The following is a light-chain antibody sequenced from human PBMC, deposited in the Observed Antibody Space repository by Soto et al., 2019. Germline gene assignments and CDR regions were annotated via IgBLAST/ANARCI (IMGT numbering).Light chain of an antibody. V-gene: IGKV1-33*01. CDR2: DAS. J-gene: IGKJ5*01. CDR3: QHYDHLPIT. Sequence: DIPMTQSPSSLSASVGDSVTITCRASQSIGTYLNWYQQKPGKAPRLLLYDASSLETGVPSRFSGSGSGTDFTFTISSLQPEDIATYYCQHYDHLPITFGQGTRLEIK. CDR1: QSIGTY.